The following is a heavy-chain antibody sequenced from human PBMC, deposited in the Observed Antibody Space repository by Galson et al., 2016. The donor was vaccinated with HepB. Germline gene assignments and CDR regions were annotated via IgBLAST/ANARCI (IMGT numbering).Heavy chain of an antibody. D-gene: IGHD3-22*01. CDR3: ARRFKDEGGYANDASDI. J-gene: IGHJ3*02. CDR1: GYDFNSHW. Sequence: QSGAEVKKPGESLRISCKGSGYDFNSHWIVWVRQKPGQGLEWMGIIFPGDPDTRYRPSFQGQVTFSADKSIATAYLQWSSLKASGTATYYCARRFKDEGGYANDASDIWGQGTMVTV. V-gene: IGHV5-51*01. CDR2: IFPGDPDT.